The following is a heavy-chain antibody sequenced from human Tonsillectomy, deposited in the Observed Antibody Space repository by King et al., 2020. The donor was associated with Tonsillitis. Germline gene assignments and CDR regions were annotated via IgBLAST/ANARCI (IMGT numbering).Heavy chain of an antibody. CDR1: GFNFSIYW. V-gene: IGHV3-7*03. J-gene: IGHJ3*01. D-gene: IGHD1-14*01. CDR2: INQDGSEK. CDR3: AAQTEF. Sequence: VQLVESGGGLVQPGGSLRLSCGASGFNFSIYWMSWVRQVPGKGLEWGANINQDGSEKSYVDSVKGRFTISRDNAKNSVHLQMNSLRAEDTAVYYCAAQTEFWGQGTMVTVSS.